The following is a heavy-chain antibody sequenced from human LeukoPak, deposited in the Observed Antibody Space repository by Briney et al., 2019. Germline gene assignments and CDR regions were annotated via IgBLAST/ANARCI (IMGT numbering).Heavy chain of an antibody. J-gene: IGHJ6*02. CDR2: ISGSGGST. D-gene: IGHD2-15*01. CDR3: AKSEGYCSGGSCARLGMDV. Sequence: PGGSLRLSCAASGFTFSSYAMSWVRQAPGKGVEWVSAISGSGGSTYYADSVKGRFTISRDNSKNTLYLQMNCLRAEDTAVYYCAKSEGYCSGGSCARLGMDVWGQGTTVTVSS. V-gene: IGHV3-23*01. CDR1: GFTFSSYA.